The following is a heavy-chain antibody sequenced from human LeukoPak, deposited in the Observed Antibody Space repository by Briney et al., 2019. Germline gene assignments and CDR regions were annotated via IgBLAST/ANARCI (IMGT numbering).Heavy chain of an antibody. Sequence: ASVKVSCKASGYTFTSYYMHRVRQAPGQGLEWMGIINPSGGSTSYAQKFQGRVTMTRDMSTSTVYMELSSLRSEDTAVYYCARGLLRRVVISGLDYWGQGTLVTVSP. CDR1: GYTFTSYY. V-gene: IGHV1-46*01. J-gene: IGHJ4*02. D-gene: IGHD3-3*01. CDR3: ARGLLRRVVISGLDY. CDR2: INPSGGST.